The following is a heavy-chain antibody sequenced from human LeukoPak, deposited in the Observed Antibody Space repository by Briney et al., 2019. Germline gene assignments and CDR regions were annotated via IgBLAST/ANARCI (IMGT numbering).Heavy chain of an antibody. V-gene: IGHV3-74*01. CDR1: GLTFSSYW. D-gene: IGHD3-3*01. CDR3: TRDFDFSSAI. J-gene: IGHJ4*02. CDR2: ISPDGSTT. Sequence: GGSLRLSCAASGLTFSSYWMHWVRQAPGKGLVWVSRISPDGSTTGHADSVKGRFTTSRDNAKNTLFLQMNSLRAEDTAVYYCTRDFDFSSAIWGQGTLVTISS.